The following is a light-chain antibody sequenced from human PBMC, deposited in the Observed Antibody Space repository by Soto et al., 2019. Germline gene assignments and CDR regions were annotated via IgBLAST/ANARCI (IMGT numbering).Light chain of an antibody. V-gene: IGKV3-20*01. Sequence: IVLTQSPGTLSLSPGERGTLSCRASQNLGTLYLAWFQQKSGQAPRLLIYSASRRATGIPDRFTGSGSGTDFTLTINRLEPEDFAVYYCHQYGSSQTFGQGTKVDI. CDR3: HQYGSSQT. CDR2: SAS. CDR1: QNLGTLY. J-gene: IGKJ1*01.